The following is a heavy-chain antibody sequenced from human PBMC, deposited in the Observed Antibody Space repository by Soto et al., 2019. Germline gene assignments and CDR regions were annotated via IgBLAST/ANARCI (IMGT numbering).Heavy chain of an antibody. CDR3: ARPLRYCSGGSCWNWFDP. Sequence: SETLSLTCTVSGGSISSYYWSWIRQPPGKGLEWIGYIYYSGSTNYNPSLKSRVTISVDTSKNQFSLKLSSVTAADTALYYCARPLRYCSGGSCWNWFDPWGQGTLVTVSS. D-gene: IGHD2-15*01. CDR1: GGSISSYY. V-gene: IGHV4-59*08. J-gene: IGHJ5*02. CDR2: IYYSGST.